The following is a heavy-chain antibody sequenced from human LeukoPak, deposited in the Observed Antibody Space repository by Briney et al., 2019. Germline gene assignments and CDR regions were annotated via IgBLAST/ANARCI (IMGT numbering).Heavy chain of an antibody. V-gene: IGHV4-39*07. CDR2: IYYSGST. J-gene: IGHJ4*02. Sequence: SESLSLTCTVSGGSISSSSYYWGWIRQPPGKGLEWIGSIYYSGSTCYNPSLKSRVTISVDTSKNQFSLKLSSVTAADTAVYYCASIYDSSFAVGYWGQGTLVTVSS. CDR1: GGSISSSSYY. D-gene: IGHD3-22*01. CDR3: ASIYDSSFAVGY.